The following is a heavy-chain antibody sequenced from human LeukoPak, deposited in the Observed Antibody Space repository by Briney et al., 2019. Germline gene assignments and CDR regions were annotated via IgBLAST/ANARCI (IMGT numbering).Heavy chain of an antibody. D-gene: IGHD3-10*01. J-gene: IGHJ3*02. V-gene: IGHV3-21*01. CDR3: ASFPPYMVRTDAFDI. CDR1: GFTFSSYG. Sequence: GGSLRLSCAASGFTFSSYGMNWVRQAPGKGLEWVSSISRSSAYIYYADSVKGRFTISRDNAKNSLYLQMNSLRAEDTAVYYCASFPPYMVRTDAFDIWGKGQWSPSLQ. CDR2: ISRSSAYI.